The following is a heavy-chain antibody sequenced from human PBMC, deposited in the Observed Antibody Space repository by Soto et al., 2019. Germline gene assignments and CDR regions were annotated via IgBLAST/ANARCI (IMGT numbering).Heavy chain of an antibody. Sequence: PGGSLRLSCAASGFTFSSYGMHWVRQAPGKGLEWVAVIWYDGSNKYYADSVKGRFTISRDNSKNALYLQMNSLRAEDTAVYYCASTGIVGATYDYWGQVTLVTASS. CDR1: GFTFSSYG. V-gene: IGHV3-33*01. CDR2: IWYDGSNK. CDR3: ASTGIVGATYDY. D-gene: IGHD1-26*01. J-gene: IGHJ4*02.